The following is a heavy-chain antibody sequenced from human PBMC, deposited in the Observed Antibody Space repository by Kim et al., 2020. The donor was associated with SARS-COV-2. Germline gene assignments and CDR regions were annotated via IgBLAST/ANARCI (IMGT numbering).Heavy chain of an antibody. J-gene: IGHJ4*02. CDR1: GFTVSSNY. CDR3: ARDFDQWATSN. D-gene: IGHD5-12*01. CDR2: IYSGGST. V-gene: IGHV3-53*01. Sequence: LSLTCAASGFTVSSNYMSWVRQAPGKGLEWVSVIYSGGSTYYADSVKGRFTISRDNSKNTLYLQMNSLRAEDTAVYYCARDFDQWATSNWGQGTLVTVSS.